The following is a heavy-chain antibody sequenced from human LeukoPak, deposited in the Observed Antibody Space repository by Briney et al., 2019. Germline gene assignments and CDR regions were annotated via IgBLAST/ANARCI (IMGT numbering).Heavy chain of an antibody. Sequence: GASVKVSCKASGYTFTGYYMHWVRQAPGQGLEWMGWINSNSGGTNYAQKFQGRVTMTRDTSISTAYMELSRLRSDDTAVYYCARGAMVRGVIIWGDYFDYWGQGTLVTVSS. D-gene: IGHD3-10*01. J-gene: IGHJ4*01. CDR1: GYTFTGYY. CDR3: ARGAMVRGVIIWGDYFDY. V-gene: IGHV1-2*02. CDR2: INSNSGGT.